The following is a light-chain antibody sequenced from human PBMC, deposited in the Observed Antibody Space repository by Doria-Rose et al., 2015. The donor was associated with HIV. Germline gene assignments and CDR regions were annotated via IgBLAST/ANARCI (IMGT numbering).Light chain of an antibody. V-gene: IGKV3-20*01. CDR1: QSFSSNY. J-gene: IGKJ1*01. CDR3: HQYGTSWT. Sequence: EIVMTQSPGTLSLSPGERATLSCRASQSFSSNYLAWYQQKPGQAPSLLIYDGSTRATGIPDRFSASGSGTDFTLTTNRLEPEDFALYYCHQYGTSWTFGQGTKVEI. CDR2: DGS.